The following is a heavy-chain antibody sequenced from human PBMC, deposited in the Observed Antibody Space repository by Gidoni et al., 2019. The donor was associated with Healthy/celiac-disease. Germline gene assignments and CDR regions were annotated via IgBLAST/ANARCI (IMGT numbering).Heavy chain of an antibody. CDR2: INPSVGST. CDR3: ARALGSGLGSLY. J-gene: IGHJ4*02. D-gene: IGHD7-27*01. CDR1: GYTFTSYY. V-gene: IGHV1-46*03. Sequence: QVQLVQSGAEVKKHGASGKVSCKASGYTFTSYYMHWVRQAPGQGLEWMGIINPSVGSTSYAQKFQGRVTMTRDTSTSTVYMELSSLRSEDTAVYYCARALGSGLGSLYWGQGTLVTVSS.